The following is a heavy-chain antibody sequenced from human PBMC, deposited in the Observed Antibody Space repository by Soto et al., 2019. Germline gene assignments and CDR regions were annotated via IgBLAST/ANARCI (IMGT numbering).Heavy chain of an antibody. V-gene: IGHV3-43*01. J-gene: IGHJ4*02. CDR2: ISWDGGST. CDR1: GFTFDDYT. CDR3: AKDIFSRRTEHDPSDY. D-gene: IGHD1-1*01. Sequence: GGSLRLSCAASGFTFDDYTMHWVRQAPGKGLEWVSLISWDGGSTYYADSVKGRFTISRDNSKNSLYLQMNSLRTEDTALYYCAKDIFSRRTEHDPSDYWGQGTLVTVSS.